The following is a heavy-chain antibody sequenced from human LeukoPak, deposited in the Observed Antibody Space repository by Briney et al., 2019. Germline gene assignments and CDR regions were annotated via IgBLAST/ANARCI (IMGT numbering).Heavy chain of an antibody. D-gene: IGHD1-1*01. CDR3: TTYKSYSDA. Sequence: GGSLRLSCAASGFTFSNVYMSWVRQAPGKGLEWVGRIKSKTEGGTADYAAPVKGRFTISRDDSKNTMYLQMDNLRTEDTAVYYCTTYKSYSDAWGQGTLVIVSS. CDR1: GFTFSNVY. CDR2: IKSKTEGGTA. J-gene: IGHJ5*02. V-gene: IGHV3-15*01.